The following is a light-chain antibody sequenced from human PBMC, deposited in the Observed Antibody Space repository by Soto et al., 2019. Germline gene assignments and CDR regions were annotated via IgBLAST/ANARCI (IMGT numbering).Light chain of an antibody. Sequence: EIVMTQSPGTLSLSPGARATISCRASQVIGSRYLAWYHQKSGQAPRLLIYGTSSRATGIPDRFSGSGSGTDFTLTISRLEPEDLGVYYCQQFGSSIPHTFGQGTKLEIK. CDR2: GTS. CDR1: QVIGSRY. J-gene: IGKJ2*01. CDR3: QQFGSSIPHT. V-gene: IGKV3-20*01.